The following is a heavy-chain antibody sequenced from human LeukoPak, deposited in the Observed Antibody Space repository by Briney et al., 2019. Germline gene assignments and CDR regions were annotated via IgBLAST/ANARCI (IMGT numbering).Heavy chain of an antibody. J-gene: IGHJ4*02. CDR3: ATHRKNYYDSSGYYGNSFGY. V-gene: IGHV1-69*05. D-gene: IGHD3-22*01. CDR2: IIPIFGTA. CDR1: GGTYSSYA. Sequence: SVKVSCKASGGTYSSYAISWVRQAPGQGLEWMGRIIPIFGTANYAQKFQGRVTITTDESTSTAYMELSSLRSEDTAVYYCATHRKNYYDSSGYYGNSFGYWGQGTLVTVSS.